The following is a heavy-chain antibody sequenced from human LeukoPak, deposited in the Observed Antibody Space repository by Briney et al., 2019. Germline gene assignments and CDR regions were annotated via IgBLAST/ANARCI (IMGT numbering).Heavy chain of an antibody. CDR3: ARDRARSSGLFDY. Sequence: PSETLSLTCTVSGGSISSGGYYWSWIRQPPGKGLEWIGYIHHSGSTYYNPSLKSRVTISVDRSKNQFSLKLSSVTAADTAVYYCARDRARSSGLFDYWGQGTLVTVSS. J-gene: IGHJ4*02. CDR1: GGSISSGGYY. CDR2: IHHSGST. V-gene: IGHV4-30-2*01. D-gene: IGHD6-19*01.